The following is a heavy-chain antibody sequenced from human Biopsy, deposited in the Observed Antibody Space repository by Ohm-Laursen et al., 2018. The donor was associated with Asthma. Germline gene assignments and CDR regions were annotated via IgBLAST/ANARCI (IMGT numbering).Heavy chain of an antibody. CDR1: GFTLGSYS. J-gene: IGHJ4*02. V-gene: IGHV3-48*04. Sequence: SLRLSCAASGFTLGSYSMNWLRQAPGRGLEWVSCISLSSNTIYYADSVKGRFTISRDNAKNSVFLQMNSLRAEDTGVYYCAREVKMAYWGRGTLVTVSS. CDR3: AREVKMAY. D-gene: IGHD2-8*01. CDR2: ISLSSNTI.